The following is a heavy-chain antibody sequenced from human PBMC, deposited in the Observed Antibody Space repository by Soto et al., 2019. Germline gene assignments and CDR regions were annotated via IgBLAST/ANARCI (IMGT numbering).Heavy chain of an antibody. CDR1: GGAISSGEFY. CDR3: ARADDFSDRFDY. Sequence: TLCLTCTVSGGAISSGEFYGSWIRQPPGKGLELIGNIYYSGSTYYNPSLRSRAIMSVDTSQNQFSLKLSSLTAADTAVYLCARADDFSDRFDYWGQGALVTVSS. CDR2: IYYSGST. D-gene: IGHD4-17*01. V-gene: IGHV4-30-4*01. J-gene: IGHJ4*02.